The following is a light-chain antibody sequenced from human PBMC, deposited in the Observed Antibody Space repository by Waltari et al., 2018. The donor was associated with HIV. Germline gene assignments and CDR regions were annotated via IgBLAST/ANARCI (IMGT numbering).Light chain of an antibody. J-gene: IGLJ2*01. Sequence: QSVVTQSPSASGTPGQSVTISCSGSSSNIGSNNVFWYQHLPGTAPKLLRYRDNRLPSGVPDRSSVSRSGPSASLAISGLRSEDEAVYYCVVWDDSLSGVVFGGGTSLTVL. CDR3: VVWDDSLSGVV. CDR1: SSNIGSNN. CDR2: RDN. V-gene: IGLV1-47*01.